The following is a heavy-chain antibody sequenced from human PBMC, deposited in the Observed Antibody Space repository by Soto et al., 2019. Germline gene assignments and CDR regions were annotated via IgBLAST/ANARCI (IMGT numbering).Heavy chain of an antibody. D-gene: IGHD1-26*01. Sequence: GSLRLSCVVSGFTLSDYGLNWVRQAPGKRLEWVSYISDRGSRMFYADSVKGRFTISRDTANNSLHLQMNSLRVEDTAVYYCAPQGVGATGYIYWGQGTLVTVSS. CDR3: APQGVGATGYIY. CDR1: GFTLSDYG. J-gene: IGHJ4*02. V-gene: IGHV3-48*01. CDR2: ISDRGSRM.